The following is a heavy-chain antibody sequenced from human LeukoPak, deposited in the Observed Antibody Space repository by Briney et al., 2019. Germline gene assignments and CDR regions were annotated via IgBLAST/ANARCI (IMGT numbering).Heavy chain of an antibody. CDR1: GYTFTGYY. CDR3: ARERIVGATPSFDY. D-gene: IGHD1-26*01. J-gene: IGHJ4*02. Sequence: ASVKVSCKASGYTFTGYYMHWVRQAPGQGLEWMGWINPNSGGTNYAQKFQGRVTATRDTSISTAYMELSRLRSDDTAVYYCARERIVGATPSFDYWGQGTLVTVSS. CDR2: INPNSGGT. V-gene: IGHV1-2*02.